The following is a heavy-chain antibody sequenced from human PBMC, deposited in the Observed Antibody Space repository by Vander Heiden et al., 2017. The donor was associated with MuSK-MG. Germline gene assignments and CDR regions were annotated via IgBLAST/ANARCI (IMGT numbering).Heavy chain of an antibody. CDR2: IWDDGSNK. D-gene: IGHD6-19*01. CDR1: GFTFTSYG. V-gene: IGHV3-33*06. J-gene: IGHJ1*01. CDR3: AKSQWLGAEYFQY. Sequence: QVQLVESGGGVVQPGRSLRLSCAASGFTFTSYGMHWVRQAPGKGLGWVAVIWDDGSNKYYTDSVKGRFTISRDNSKNTLYLQMNSLRAEDTAVYYCAKSQWLGAEYFQYWGQGTLVTVSS.